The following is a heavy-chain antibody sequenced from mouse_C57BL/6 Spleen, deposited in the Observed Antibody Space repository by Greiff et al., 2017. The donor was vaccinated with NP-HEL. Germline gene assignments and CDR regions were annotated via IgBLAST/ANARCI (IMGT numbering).Heavy chain of an antibody. Sequence: VQLQQSGPELVKPGASVKISCKASGYTFTDYYMNWVKQSHGKSLEWIGDINPNNGGTSYNQKFKGKATLTVDKSSSTAYMELRSLTSEDSAVYYCARSPRFYDYTAWFAYWGQGTLVTVSA. CDR3: ARSPRFYDYTAWFAY. CDR2: INPNNGGT. CDR1: GYTFTDYY. D-gene: IGHD2-4*01. J-gene: IGHJ3*01. V-gene: IGHV1-26*01.